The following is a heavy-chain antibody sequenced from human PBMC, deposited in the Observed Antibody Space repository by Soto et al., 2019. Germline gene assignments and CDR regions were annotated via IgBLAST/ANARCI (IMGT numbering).Heavy chain of an antibody. J-gene: IGHJ4*02. D-gene: IGHD4-17*01. CDR3: ARGDDYGDSY. CDR1: GGSFSGYY. Sequence: QVQLQQWGAGLLKPSETLSLTCAVYGGSFSGYYWSWIRQPPGKGLEWIGEINHSGSTNYNPSHKGRVTISVDTSKNQFSLKLSSVTAADTAVYYCARGDDYGDSYWGQGTLVTVSS. CDR2: INHSGST. V-gene: IGHV4-34*01.